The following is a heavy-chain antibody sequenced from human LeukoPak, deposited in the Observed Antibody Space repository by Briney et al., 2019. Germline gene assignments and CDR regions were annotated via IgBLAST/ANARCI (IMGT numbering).Heavy chain of an antibody. CDR1: GFTFSSYG. J-gene: IGHJ4*02. V-gene: IGHV3-30*02. CDR2: IRYDGSNK. CDR3: AKDRPSSSFGASDY. D-gene: IGHD6-6*01. Sequence: PGRSLRLSCAASGFTFSSYGMHWVRQAPGKGLEWVAFIRYDGSNKYYADSVKGRFTISRDNSKNTLYLQMNSLRAEDTAVYYCAKDRPSSSFGASDYWGQGTLVTVSS.